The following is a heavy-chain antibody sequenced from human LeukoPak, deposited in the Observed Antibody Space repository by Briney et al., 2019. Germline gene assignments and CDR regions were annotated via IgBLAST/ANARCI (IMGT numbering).Heavy chain of an antibody. CDR1: GGSISSSSYY. V-gene: IGHV3-66*01. Sequence: PSETLSLTCTVSGGSISSSSYYWGWIRQAPGKGLEWVSVIYSGGSTYYADSVKGRFTISRDNSKNTLYLQMSSLRAEDTAVYYCARVWADDAFGYSSSWADAFDIWGQGTMVTVSS. CDR2: IYSGGST. CDR3: ARVWADDAFGYSSSWADAFDI. D-gene: IGHD6-13*01. J-gene: IGHJ3*02.